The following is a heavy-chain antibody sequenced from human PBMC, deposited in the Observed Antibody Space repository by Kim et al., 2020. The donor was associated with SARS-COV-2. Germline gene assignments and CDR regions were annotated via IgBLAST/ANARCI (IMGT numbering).Heavy chain of an antibody. J-gene: IGHJ5*02. D-gene: IGHD3-9*01. CDR1: GGSFSGYY. CDR2: INHSGST. V-gene: IGHV4-34*01. CDR3: ARGPNILTGYYRGFGWFDP. Sequence: SETLSLTCAVYGGSFSGYYWSWIRQPPGKGLEWIGEINHSGSTNYNPSLKSRVTISVDTSKNQFSLKLSSVTAADTAVYYCARGPNILTGYYRGFGWFDP.